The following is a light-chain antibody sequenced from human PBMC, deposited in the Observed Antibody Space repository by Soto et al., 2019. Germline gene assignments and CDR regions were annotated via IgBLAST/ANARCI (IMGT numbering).Light chain of an antibody. CDR1: QTIYSW. J-gene: IGKJ1*01. CDR3: QQYHSSPPWT. CDR2: KAS. Sequence: DIQMTQSPSTLSASVGDRVTLTCRASQTIYSWLAWYQQKPGKAPNLLIYKASTLESGVPSRFSGSGSGTEFTLTISSLQPDHFATSYCQQYHSSPPWTFGQGTKVEIK. V-gene: IGKV1-5*03.